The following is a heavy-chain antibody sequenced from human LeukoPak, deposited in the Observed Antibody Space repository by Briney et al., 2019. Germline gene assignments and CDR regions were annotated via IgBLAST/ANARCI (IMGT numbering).Heavy chain of an antibody. CDR2: IYTSGST. CDR1: GGSFSSYY. CDR3: ARSSLGYDILTGPLDY. J-gene: IGHJ4*02. Sequence: SETLSLTCAVYGGSFSSYYWSWIRQPAGKGLEWIGRIYTSGSTNYNPSLKSRVTMSVDTSKNQFSLKLSSVTAADTAVYYCARSSLGYDILTGPLDYWGQGTLVTVSS. D-gene: IGHD3-9*01. V-gene: IGHV4-59*10.